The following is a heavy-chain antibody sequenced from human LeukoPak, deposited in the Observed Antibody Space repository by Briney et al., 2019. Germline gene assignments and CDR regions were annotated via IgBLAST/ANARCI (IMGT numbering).Heavy chain of an antibody. CDR2: IYYSGST. CDR1: GGSISSYY. D-gene: IGHD3-3*01. Sequence: TPSETLSLTCTVSGGSISSYYWSWIRQPPGKGLEWIGYIYYSGSTSYNPSLKSRVTISVDTSKNQFSLKLSSVTAADTAVYYCARVGPSYDFWSGYYYYYFDYRGQGTLVTVSS. V-gene: IGHV4-59*01. J-gene: IGHJ4*02. CDR3: ARVGPSYDFWSGYYYYYFDY.